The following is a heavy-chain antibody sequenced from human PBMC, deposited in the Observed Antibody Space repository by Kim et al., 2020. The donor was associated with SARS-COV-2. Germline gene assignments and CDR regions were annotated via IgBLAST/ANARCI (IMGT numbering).Heavy chain of an antibody. J-gene: IGHJ6*02. D-gene: IGHD3-10*02. Sequence: GGSLRLSCAASGFTFSSYAMSWVRQAPGKGLEWVSAISGSGGSTYYADSVKGRFTISRDNSKNTLYLQMNSLRAEDTAVYYCAKDPVRYRRYYYYYGMDVWGQGTTVTVSS. V-gene: IGHV3-23*01. CDR1: GFTFSSYA. CDR2: ISGSGGST. CDR3: AKDPVRYRRYYYYYGMDV.